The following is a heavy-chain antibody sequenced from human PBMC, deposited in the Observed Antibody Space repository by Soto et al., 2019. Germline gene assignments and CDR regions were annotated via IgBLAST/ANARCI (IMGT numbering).Heavy chain of an antibody. D-gene: IGHD2-2*01. CDR3: AKDRAYCSSTSCYGGWFDP. Sequence: EVQLVESGGGLVQPGRSLRLSCAASGFTFDDYAMHWVRQAPGKGLEWVSGISWNSGSIGYADSVKGRFTISRDNAKNSLYLQMNSLRAEDTALYYCAKDRAYCSSTSCYGGWFDPWGQGTLVTVSS. CDR1: GFTFDDYA. J-gene: IGHJ5*02. V-gene: IGHV3-9*01. CDR2: ISWNSGSI.